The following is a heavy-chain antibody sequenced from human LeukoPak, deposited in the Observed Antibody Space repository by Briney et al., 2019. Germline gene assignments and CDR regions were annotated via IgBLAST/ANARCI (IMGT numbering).Heavy chain of an antibody. CDR2: INHSGST. V-gene: IGHV4-34*01. Sequence: PSETLSLTCAVYGGSFSGYYWSWIRQPPGKGLEWIGEINHSGSTNYNPSLKSRVTISVDTSKNQFSLKLSSVTAADTAVYYCARGPPSGYWGQGTLVTVSS. CDR3: ARGPPSGY. J-gene: IGHJ4*02. D-gene: IGHD3-10*01. CDR1: GGSFSGYY.